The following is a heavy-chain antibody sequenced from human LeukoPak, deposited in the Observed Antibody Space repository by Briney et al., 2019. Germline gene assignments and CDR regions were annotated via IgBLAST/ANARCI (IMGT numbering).Heavy chain of an antibody. CDR1: GGTFSSYA. D-gene: IGHD5-24*01. Sequence: SVKVSCKASGGTFSSYAISWVRQAPGQGLEWMGRIIPIFGTANYAQKFQGRVTITTDESTSTAYMELSSLRSEHTAVYYCARGDGYNLYYYYMDVWGKGTTVTVSS. J-gene: IGHJ6*03. CDR3: ARGDGYNLYYYYMDV. V-gene: IGHV1-69*05. CDR2: IIPIFGTA.